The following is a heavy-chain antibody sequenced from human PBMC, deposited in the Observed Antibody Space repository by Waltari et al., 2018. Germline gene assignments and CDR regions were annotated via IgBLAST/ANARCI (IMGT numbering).Heavy chain of an antibody. CDR1: GSSINSGYY. CDR3: ARDPSTIVVVMPSCYFDV. D-gene: IGHD3-22*01. J-gene: IGHJ2*01. Sequence: QVQLQESGPGLVKPSETLSLTCSISGSSINSGYYWGWIRQPPGKGLEWIGTIYQTEMSYFNPSLRSRVTISVDTSKNQFSLTLSSVTASDTAVYYCARDPSTIVVVMPSCYFDVWSPGTLVTVSS. CDR2: IYQTEMS. V-gene: IGHV4-38-2*02.